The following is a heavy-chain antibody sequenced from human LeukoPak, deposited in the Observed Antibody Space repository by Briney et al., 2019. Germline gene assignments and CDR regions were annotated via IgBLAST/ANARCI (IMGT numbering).Heavy chain of an antibody. D-gene: IGHD2-8*01. J-gene: IGHJ4*02. CDR1: GGSFSGYY. V-gene: IGHV4-34*01. CDR3: ARGWMIYHY. Sequence: SETLSLTCAVYGGSFSGYYWSWIRQPPGKGLEWIGEINHSGSTTYNPSLKSRVTISVDTAKIQFSLKLSSVTAADTAVYYCARGWMIYHYWGQGTLVTVSS. CDR2: INHSGST.